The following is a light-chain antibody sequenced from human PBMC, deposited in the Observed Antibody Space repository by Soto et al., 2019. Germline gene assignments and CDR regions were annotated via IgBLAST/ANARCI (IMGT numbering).Light chain of an antibody. J-gene: IGKJ1*01. CDR2: GAS. Sequence: ILMTQSPSSLSASLGDRVTLSCRASQALGNALGWYQQKPGNPPKVLIYGASNLQSGVPPRFSGSGSGTDFALAISSLQPEDSATYFCLQDIDYPWTFGQGTKVDVK. CDR3: LQDIDYPWT. CDR1: QALGNA. V-gene: IGKV1-6*01.